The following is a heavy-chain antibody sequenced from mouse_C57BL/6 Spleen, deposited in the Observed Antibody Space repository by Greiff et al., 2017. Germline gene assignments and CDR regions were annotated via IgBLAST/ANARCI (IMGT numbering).Heavy chain of an antibody. D-gene: IGHD2-3*01. CDR1: GYTFTDYY. V-gene: IGHV1-26*01. Sequence: VQLQQSGPELVKPGASVKISCKASGYTFTDYYMNWVKQSHGKSLEWIGDINPNNGGTSYNQKFKGKATLTVDKSSSTAYMELRSLTSEDSAVYYCARSLLPPWYFDVWGTGTTVTVSS. CDR2: INPNNGGT. J-gene: IGHJ1*03. CDR3: ARSLLPPWYFDV.